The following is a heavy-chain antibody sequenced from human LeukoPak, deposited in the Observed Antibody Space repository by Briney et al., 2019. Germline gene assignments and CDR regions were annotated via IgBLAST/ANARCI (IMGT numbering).Heavy chain of an antibody. CDR1: GFTFTSYA. CDR2: VSGTGITT. Sequence: GGPPRVSCAASGFTFTSYAMSWVRQAPGKGLEWVSSVSGTGITTYYADSVKGRFTVSRDISKDIVYLQMNSLRGEDTAVYYCARARTGVVTYFDYWGQGTLVTVSS. J-gene: IGHJ4*02. V-gene: IGHV3-23*01. D-gene: IGHD3-3*01. CDR3: ARARTGVVTYFDY.